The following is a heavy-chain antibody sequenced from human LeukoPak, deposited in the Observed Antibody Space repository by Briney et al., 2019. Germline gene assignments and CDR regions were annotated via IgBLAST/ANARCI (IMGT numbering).Heavy chain of an antibody. J-gene: IGHJ6*02. CDR2: IYYTGNT. CDR1: GAAISYNY. Sequence: PSETLPLTCTASGAAISYNYWNWIRQPPGKGLEWIGYIYYTGNTNYNPSLKSRLSISVDTSKNQFSLKLSSVTAADTAVYYCARGYYYALDVWGQGITVTVSS. V-gene: IGHV4-59*01. CDR3: ARGYYYALDV.